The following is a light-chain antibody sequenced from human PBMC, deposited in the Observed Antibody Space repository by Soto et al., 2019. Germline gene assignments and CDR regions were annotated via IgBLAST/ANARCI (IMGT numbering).Light chain of an antibody. Sequence: DIVMTQSPDSLAVSLGERATINCKSSQSVFSTSTNKNYLTWYQQKQGQPPKLIIYWASTRESGVPDRFSGSGSGTDFTLTITSLQAEDVATYYCQQYFSTPFAFGPGTKVNIK. J-gene: IGKJ3*01. CDR2: WAS. CDR1: QSVFSTSTNKNY. CDR3: QQYFSTPFA. V-gene: IGKV4-1*01.